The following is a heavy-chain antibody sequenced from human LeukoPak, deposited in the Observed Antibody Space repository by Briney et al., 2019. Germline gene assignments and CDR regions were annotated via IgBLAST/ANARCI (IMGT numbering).Heavy chain of an antibody. CDR1: GGSISSSSYY. CDR2: IYYSGST. D-gene: IGHD4-17*01. Sequence: SETLSLTCTVSGGSISSSSYYWGWIRQPPGKGLEWIGSIYYSGSTYYNPSLKSRVTISVDTSKNQFSLKLSSVTAADTAVYYCARRTVTTSPAFFDPWGQGTLVTVSS. CDR3: ARRTVTTSPAFFDP. J-gene: IGHJ5*02. V-gene: IGHV4-39*07.